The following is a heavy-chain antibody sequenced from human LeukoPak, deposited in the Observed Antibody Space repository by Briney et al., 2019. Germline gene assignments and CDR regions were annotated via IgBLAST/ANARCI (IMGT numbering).Heavy chain of an antibody. CDR3: ARGFDPGAFDI. Sequence: GGSLRLSCAASGFTFSAYYMSWIRQAPGKGLEWVSYISSSGTTIYYADSVKGRFTISWDNAKNSLYLQMNSLRAEDTAVYYCARGFDPGAFDIWGQGTMVTVSS. CDR1: GFTFSAYY. CDR2: ISSSGTTI. J-gene: IGHJ3*02. D-gene: IGHD3-9*01. V-gene: IGHV3-11*04.